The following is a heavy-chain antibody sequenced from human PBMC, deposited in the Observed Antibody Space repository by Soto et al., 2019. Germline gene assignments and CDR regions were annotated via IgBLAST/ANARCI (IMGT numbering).Heavy chain of an antibody. CDR2: IIPSFATG. CDR1: GGTFGNSA. J-gene: IGHJ6*02. D-gene: IGHD3-10*01. CDR3: ARSDYGSGSYWVYGMDV. Sequence: QVQLVQSGAEVKKPGSSVKVSCKASGGTFGNSAISWVRQAPGQGLEWMGGIIPSFATGNSAPEFQGRLTITADKSTTTAYMELSSLRSEDTAVYYCARSDYGSGSYWVYGMDVWGQGTTVTVSS. V-gene: IGHV1-69*06.